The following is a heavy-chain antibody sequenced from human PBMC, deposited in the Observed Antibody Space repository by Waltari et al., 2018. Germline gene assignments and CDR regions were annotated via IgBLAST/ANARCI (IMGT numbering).Heavy chain of an antibody. CDR2: IYHGGST. Sequence: QVQLQESGPGQVKPSGTLSLTCAVSGDSISGNNWWSWVRQAPGKGLEWIGEIYHGGSTNYNPSLESRATISVDKSKNQFSLKLYSVTAADTAMYYCARVWLGELLRNYYYYMDVWGKGTTVTVSS. CDR3: ARVWLGELLRNYYYYMDV. J-gene: IGHJ6*03. D-gene: IGHD3-10*01. V-gene: IGHV4-4*02. CDR1: GDSISGNNW.